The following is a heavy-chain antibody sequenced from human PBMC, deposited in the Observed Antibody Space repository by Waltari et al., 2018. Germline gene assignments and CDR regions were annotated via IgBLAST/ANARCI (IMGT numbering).Heavy chain of an antibody. V-gene: IGHV3-33*01. J-gene: IGHJ4*02. D-gene: IGHD6-19*01. CDR1: GFTFSSYG. Sequence: QVQLVESGGGVVQPGRSLRLSCAASGFTFSSYGMHWVRQAPGKGLEGVAVIWYDGSNKYYADSVKGRFTISRDNSKNTLYLQMNSLRAEDTAVYYCARGTRILGWYSHFDYWGQGTLVTVSS. CDR3: ARGTRILGWYSHFDY. CDR2: IWYDGSNK.